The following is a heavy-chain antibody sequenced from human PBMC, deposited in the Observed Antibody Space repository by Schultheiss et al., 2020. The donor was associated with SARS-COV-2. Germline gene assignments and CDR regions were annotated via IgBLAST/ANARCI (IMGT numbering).Heavy chain of an antibody. D-gene: IGHD1-26*01. CDR3: ARESGRNLCFDY. V-gene: IGHV4-59*12. CDR2: IEYSGST. J-gene: IGHJ4*02. CDR1: GDSISSYY. Sequence: QTLSLTCTVSGDSISSYYWSWIRQPPGKGLEWIGYIEYSGSTTYNPSLKSRVTMSIDTSKNQFSLKLSSVTAADTAVYYCARESGRNLCFDYWGQGTLVTVSS.